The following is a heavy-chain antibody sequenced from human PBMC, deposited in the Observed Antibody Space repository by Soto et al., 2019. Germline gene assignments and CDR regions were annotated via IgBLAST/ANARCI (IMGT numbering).Heavy chain of an antibody. V-gene: IGHV4-59*01. CDR3: ARHVIRGSYFDY. CDR2: IYYSGST. CDR1: GGSISSYY. Sequence: PSETLSLTCTVSGGSISSYYWSWIRQPPGKGLEWIGYIYYSGSTNYNPSLKSRVTISVDTSKNQFSLKLSSVTAADTAVYYCARHVIRGSYFDYWGQGTLVTVSS. D-gene: IGHD3-10*01. J-gene: IGHJ4*02.